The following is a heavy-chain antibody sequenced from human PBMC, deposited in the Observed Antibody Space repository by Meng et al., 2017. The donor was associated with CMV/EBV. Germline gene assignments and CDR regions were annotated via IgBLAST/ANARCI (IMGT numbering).Heavy chain of an antibody. D-gene: IGHD6-19*01. J-gene: IGHJ4*02. CDR1: RFTFSSYW. CDR3: ASPPGYSSGWYLN. V-gene: IGHV3-74*01. CDR2: INSDGSST. Sequence: CPASRFTFSSYWMHWVRQAPGKGLVWVSRINSDGSSTSYADSVKGRFTISRDNAKNTLYLQMNSLRADDTAVYYCASPPGYSSGWYLNWGQGTLVTVSS.